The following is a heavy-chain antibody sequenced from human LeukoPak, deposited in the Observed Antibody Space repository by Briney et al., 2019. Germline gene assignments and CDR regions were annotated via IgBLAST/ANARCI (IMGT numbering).Heavy chain of an antibody. V-gene: IGHV1-8*03. CDR2: MNPNSGNT. CDR1: GYTFTSYD. Sequence: VASVKVSCKASGYTFTSYDINWVRQATGQGLEWMGWMNPNSGNTGYAQKFQGRVTITRNTSISTAYMELSSLRSEDTAVYYCARERGLCSGGSCYREYYFDYWGQGTLVTVSS. J-gene: IGHJ4*02. CDR3: ARERGLCSGGSCYREYYFDY. D-gene: IGHD2-15*01.